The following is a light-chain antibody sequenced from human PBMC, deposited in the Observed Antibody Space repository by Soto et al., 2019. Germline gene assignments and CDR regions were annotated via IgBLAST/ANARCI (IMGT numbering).Light chain of an antibody. V-gene: IGKV1-9*01. CDR2: TAS. CDR1: QGISSY. CDR3: QQRNSYPIT. Sequence: DIPLTQSPSFLSASVGDGITITCRASQGISSYLAWYQQKPGKAPKLLIHTASTLQSGVPSRFSGSGAGTEFPLTISSLQPEDFATYYCQQRNSYPITFGQGTRLEMK. J-gene: IGKJ5*01.